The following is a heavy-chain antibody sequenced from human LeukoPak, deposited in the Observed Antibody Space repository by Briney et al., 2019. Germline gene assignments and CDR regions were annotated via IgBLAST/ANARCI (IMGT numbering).Heavy chain of an antibody. CDR2: IGSKASGGTT. V-gene: IGHV3-49*04. Sequence: PGGSLRLSCAASGFTFSDAWMSWVRQAPGKGLEWVGFIGSKASGGTTEYAASVKGRFTISRDDSKSIAYLQMNSLKTEDTAIYYCTRGQKDFDYWGQGTLVTVSS. J-gene: IGHJ4*02. CDR1: GFTFSDAW. CDR3: TRGQKDFDY.